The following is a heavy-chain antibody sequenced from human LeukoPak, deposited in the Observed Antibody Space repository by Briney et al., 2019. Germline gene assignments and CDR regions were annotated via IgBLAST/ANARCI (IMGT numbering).Heavy chain of an antibody. D-gene: IGHD2-21*01. V-gene: IGHV3-30*04. Sequence: GGSLTLSCAASGFTFTRYTMHWVRQAPGKGLEWVAVVLYDASKQYYADSVKGRFTLSRDNSKNTLSLQMITLKADDTAVYYCVRDNYGGILDFWGQGTLVTVSS. CDR3: VRDNYGGILDF. CDR2: VLYDASKQ. CDR1: GFTFTRYT. J-gene: IGHJ4*02.